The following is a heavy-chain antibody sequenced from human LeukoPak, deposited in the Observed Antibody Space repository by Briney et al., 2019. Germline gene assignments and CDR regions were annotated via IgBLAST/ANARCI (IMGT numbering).Heavy chain of an antibody. J-gene: IGHJ3*02. CDR3: ASLGPDAFDI. V-gene: IGHV1-69*04. Sequence: GASVRVSCKASGGTFSSYAISWVRQAPGQGLEWMGRIIPILGIANYAQKFQGRVTITADESTSTAYMELSSLRSEDTAVYYCASLGPDAFDIWGQGTMVTVSS. CDR1: GGTFSSYA. CDR2: IIPILGIA.